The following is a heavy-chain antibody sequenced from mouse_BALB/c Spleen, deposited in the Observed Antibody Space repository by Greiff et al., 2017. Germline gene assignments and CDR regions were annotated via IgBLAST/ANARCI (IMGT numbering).Heavy chain of an antibody. J-gene: IGHJ4*01. V-gene: IGHV4-1*02. CDR2: INPDSSTI. D-gene: IGHD1-2*01. CDR1: GFDFSRYW. CDR3: ARPGTTADYAMDY. Sequence: EVQLQESGGGLVQPGGSLKLSCAASGFDFSRYWMSWVRQAPGKGLEWIGEINPDSSTINYTPSLKDKFIISRDNAKNTLYLQMSKVRSEDTALYYCARPGTTADYAMDYWGQGTSVTVSS.